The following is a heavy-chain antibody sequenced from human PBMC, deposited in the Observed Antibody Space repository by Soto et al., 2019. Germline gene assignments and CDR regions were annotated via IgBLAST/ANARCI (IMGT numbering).Heavy chain of an antibody. CDR1: GYTFTGYY. J-gene: IGHJ6*02. V-gene: IGHV1-2*02. Sequence: GASVKVSCKASGYTFTGYYMHWVRQAPGQGLEWMGWINPNSGGTNYAQKFQGRVTMTRDTSISTAYMELSRLRSDDTAVYYCARRSLGGYCSSTSCYYYYYGMDVWGQGTTVTVSS. CDR2: INPNSGGT. D-gene: IGHD2-2*01. CDR3: ARRSLGGYCSSTSCYYYYYGMDV.